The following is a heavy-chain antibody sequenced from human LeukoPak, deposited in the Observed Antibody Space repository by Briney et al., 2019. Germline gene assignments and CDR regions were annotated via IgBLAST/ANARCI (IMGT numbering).Heavy chain of an antibody. Sequence: PSETLSLTCTVSSASIRSSNYYWGWIRQPPGKGLEWIGGIYCSASTYYNPSLKSRVTISEDTSKNQFSLKLNSVTAADTAVYYCARGRRSPYYMDVWGKGTTVTVSS. J-gene: IGHJ6*03. CDR2: IYCSAST. CDR1: SASIRSSNYY. CDR3: ARGRRSPYYMDV. V-gene: IGHV4-39*07. D-gene: IGHD3-16*01.